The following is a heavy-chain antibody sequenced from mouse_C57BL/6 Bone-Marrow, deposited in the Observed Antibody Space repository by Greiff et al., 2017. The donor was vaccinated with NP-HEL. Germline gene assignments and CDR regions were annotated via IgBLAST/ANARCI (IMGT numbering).Heavy chain of an antibody. Sequence: EVKLVESGGGLVQPGGSLKLSCAASGFTFSDYHMYWVRQTPEKRLEWVAYISNGGGSTYYPDTVKGRFTISRDNAKNTLYLQMSRLKSEDTAMYYCARKRTSMDYWGQGTSVTVSS. CDR2: ISNGGGST. CDR1: GFTFSDYH. V-gene: IGHV5-12*01. CDR3: ARKRTSMDY. J-gene: IGHJ4*01.